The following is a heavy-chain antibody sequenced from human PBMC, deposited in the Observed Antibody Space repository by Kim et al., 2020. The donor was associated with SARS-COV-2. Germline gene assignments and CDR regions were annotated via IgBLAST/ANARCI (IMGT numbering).Heavy chain of an antibody. J-gene: IGHJ4*02. V-gene: IGHV3-15*01. CDR3: TTGPHRGGGYDWGVYDGGWGREYYFDY. CDR1: GFTFSNAW. D-gene: IGHD5-12*01. Sequence: GGSLRLSCAASGFTFSNAWMSWVRQAPGKGLEWVGRIKSKTDGGTTDYAAPVKGRFTISRDDSKKTLYLQMNSLKTEDTAVCYCTTGPHRGGGYDWGVYDGGWGREYYFDYWGQGTLVTVSS. CDR2: IKSKTDGGTT.